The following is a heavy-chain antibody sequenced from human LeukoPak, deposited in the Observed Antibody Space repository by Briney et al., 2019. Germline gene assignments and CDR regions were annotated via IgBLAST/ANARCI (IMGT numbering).Heavy chain of an antibody. D-gene: IGHD2-15*01. Sequence: GGSLRLSCATSGFSFSSYAMSWVRQARGKGLEWVSAMSSSDDGRYYAASVRGRFTISRDTSRSTLYLQMNSLRAEDAAVYYCAKAPVTSCRGAFCYPFDYWGQGTLVTVSS. J-gene: IGHJ4*02. CDR2: MSSSDDGR. CDR1: GFSFSSYA. CDR3: AKAPVTSCRGAFCYPFDY. V-gene: IGHV3-23*01.